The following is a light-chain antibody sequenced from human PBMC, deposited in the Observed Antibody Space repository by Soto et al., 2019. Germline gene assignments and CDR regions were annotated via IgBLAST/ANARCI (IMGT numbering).Light chain of an antibody. CDR3: QRGV. J-gene: IGLJ3*02. Sequence: QTVVTQSPSASASLGASVKLTCTLSSGHSSYAIAWHQQQPEKGPRYLMKLNSDGSHSKGDGIPDRFSGSSSGAERYLTISSLQSEDEADYYCQRGVFGGGTKVTVL. V-gene: IGLV4-69*01. CDR2: LNSDGSH. CDR1: SGHSSYA.